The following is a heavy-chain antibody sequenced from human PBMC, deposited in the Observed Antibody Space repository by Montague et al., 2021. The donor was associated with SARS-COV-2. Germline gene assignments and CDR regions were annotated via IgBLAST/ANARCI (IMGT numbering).Heavy chain of an antibody. J-gene: IGHJ3*02. Sequence: SLRLSCAASGFTFSSYAMHWVRQAPGKGLEWVAVISYDGSNKYYADSVKGRFTISRDNSKNTLYLQMNSLRAEGTAVYYCAREDAIYDAFDIWGQGTMVTVSS. V-gene: IGHV3-30-3*01. CDR3: AREDAIYDAFDI. CDR2: ISYDGSNK. D-gene: IGHD3-3*01. CDR1: GFTFSSYA.